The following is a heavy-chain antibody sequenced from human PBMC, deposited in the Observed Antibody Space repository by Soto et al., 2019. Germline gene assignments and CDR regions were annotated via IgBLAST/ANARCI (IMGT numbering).Heavy chain of an antibody. J-gene: IGHJ5*02. CDR1: GFLFSSYA. Sequence: EEQLLQSGGGVVQSGGSLRLSCEASGFLFSSYAMNWVRQAPGKGLEWVSSISSHGDTTYCAESVRGRFTISRDNSKNTLFLQMNSLRAGDTAVYFCARDHYDFWSGFPPTIWFHPWGQGTLVTVSS. CDR2: ISSHGDTT. D-gene: IGHD3-3*01. V-gene: IGHV3-23*01. CDR3: ARDHYDFWSGFPPTIWFHP.